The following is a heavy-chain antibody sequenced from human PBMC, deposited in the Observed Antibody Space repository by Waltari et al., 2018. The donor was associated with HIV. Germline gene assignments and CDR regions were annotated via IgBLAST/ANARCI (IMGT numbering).Heavy chain of an antibody. CDR2: ISWNSGSI. V-gene: IGHV3-9*01. CDR3: ARGGFGELFPKYYFDY. Sequence: EVQLVESGGGLVQPGRSLRLSCAASGFTFDDYAMHWVRQAPGKGLEWVSGISWNSGSIGYADSVKGRFTISRDNAKNSLYLQMNSLRAEDTALYYCARGGFGELFPKYYFDYWGQGTLVTVSS. CDR1: GFTFDDYA. D-gene: IGHD3-10*01. J-gene: IGHJ4*02.